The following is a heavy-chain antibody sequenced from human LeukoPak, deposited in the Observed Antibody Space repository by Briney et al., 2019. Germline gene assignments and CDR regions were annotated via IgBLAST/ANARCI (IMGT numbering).Heavy chain of an antibody. D-gene: IGHD3-3*01. Sequence: SETLSLTCTVSGGSISSGDYYWSWIRQPPGKGLEWIGYIYYSGSTYYKPSLKSRVTISVDTSKNQFSLKLRSVTAADTAVYYCARELRFLEWLRYYYYMDVWGKGTTVTVSS. J-gene: IGHJ6*03. V-gene: IGHV4-30-4*08. CDR3: ARELRFLEWLRYYYYMDV. CDR1: GGSISSGDYY. CDR2: IYYSGST.